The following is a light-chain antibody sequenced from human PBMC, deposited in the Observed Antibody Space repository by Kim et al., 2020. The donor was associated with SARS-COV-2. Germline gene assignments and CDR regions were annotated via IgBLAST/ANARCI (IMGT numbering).Light chain of an antibody. Sequence: SPGERATLSCRASQTINNKLGWYQQEPGQAPRLLIYDATTRATGVPARFIGSGSETDFTLTISSLQSEDFAVYYCQQSNDWPPLTFGQGTKVDIK. CDR3: QQSNDWPPLT. CDR1: QTINNK. V-gene: IGKV3-15*01. CDR2: DAT. J-gene: IGKJ1*01.